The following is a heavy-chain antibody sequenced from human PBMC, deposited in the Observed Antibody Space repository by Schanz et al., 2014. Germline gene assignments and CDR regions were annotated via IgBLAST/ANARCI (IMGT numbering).Heavy chain of an antibody. V-gene: IGHV1-69*04. CDR3: ARAGRGYAYPLNSYPMDV. D-gene: IGHD3-16*01. J-gene: IGHJ6*02. CDR2: IIPFLAVS. CDR1: GGTLDTYK. Sequence: QVQLVQSGAAVKKPGSSVRVSCKASGGTLDTYKIAWVRQVPGQGLEWMGRIIPFLAVSNYAQDFQGRVTFTADRATSTVHMDLRSLRSEDTGLYYCARAGRGYAYPLNSYPMDVWGQGTTVSVSS.